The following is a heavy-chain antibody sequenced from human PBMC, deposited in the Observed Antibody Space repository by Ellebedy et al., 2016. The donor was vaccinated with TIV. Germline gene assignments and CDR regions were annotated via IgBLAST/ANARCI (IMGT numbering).Heavy chain of an antibody. Sequence: GGSLRLSCTASGFTFSTYWMNWVRQAPGKGLEWVANIKQDGTDENYVDSVRGRFTISRDNAKKSVSWQMSSLRADDTAVYYCARGLSDYGDIKLDLWGQGVLVTVSS. J-gene: IGHJ5*02. CDR1: GFTFSTYW. CDR2: IKQDGTDE. D-gene: IGHD4-17*01. CDR3: ARGLSDYGDIKLDL. V-gene: IGHV3-7*03.